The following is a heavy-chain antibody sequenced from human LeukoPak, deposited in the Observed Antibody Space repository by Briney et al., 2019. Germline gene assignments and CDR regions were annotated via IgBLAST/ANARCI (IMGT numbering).Heavy chain of an antibody. Sequence: SETLSLTCTVSGGSTSSSSYYWGWIRQPPGEGLEWIGSIYYSGSTYYNPSLKSRVTISVDTSKNQFSLKLSSVTAADTAVYYCARASDYGSGSYNWFDPWGQGTLVTLSS. J-gene: IGHJ5*02. CDR2: IYYSGST. D-gene: IGHD3-10*01. V-gene: IGHV4-39*01. CDR1: GGSTSSSSYY. CDR3: ARASDYGSGSYNWFDP.